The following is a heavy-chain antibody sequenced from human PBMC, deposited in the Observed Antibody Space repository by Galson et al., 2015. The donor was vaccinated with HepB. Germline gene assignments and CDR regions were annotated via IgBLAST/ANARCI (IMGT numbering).Heavy chain of an antibody. V-gene: IGHV3-33*01. J-gene: IGHJ6*02. CDR1: GVTFISYG. CDR2: IWYDGSNK. D-gene: IGHD3-16*01. CDR3: ARGGGRGSIGNLGYYGMGV. Sequence: SLRLPCAASGVTFISYGLHWGRQAPGKGVEWGAGIWYDGSNKYYADSVKGRFTISRDNSKNTLYLQMNSLRAEDTAVYYCARGGGRGSIGNLGYYGMGVWGQGTTVTVSS.